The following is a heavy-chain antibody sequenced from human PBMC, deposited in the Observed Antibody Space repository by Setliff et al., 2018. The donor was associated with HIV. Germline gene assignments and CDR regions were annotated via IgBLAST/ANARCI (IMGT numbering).Heavy chain of an antibody. CDR3: AKADYCSAGSCNSRRSIDY. J-gene: IGHJ4*02. CDR1: GYIFTGFG. Sequence: ASVKVSCKTSGYIFTGFGLTWVRQAPGQGLEWMGWISAYNGNRNYAQKIQDRVTMTTDTSTRTAYMELSSLRSDDTAVYYCAKADYCSAGSCNSRRSIDYWGQGALVTVSS. CDR2: ISAYNGNR. V-gene: IGHV1-18*01. D-gene: IGHD2-15*01.